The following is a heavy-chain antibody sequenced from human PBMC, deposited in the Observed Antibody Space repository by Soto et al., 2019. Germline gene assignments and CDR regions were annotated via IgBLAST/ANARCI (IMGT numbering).Heavy chain of an antibody. V-gene: IGHV4-30-2*01. CDR1: GGSISSGGYS. CDR2: IYHSGST. D-gene: IGHD2-2*01. CDR3: TRSSSTVTTLDY. J-gene: IGHJ4*02. Sequence: QLQLQESGSGLVKPSQTLSLTCAVSGGSISSGGYSWSWIRQPPGKGLEWVGYIYHSGSTYYNPSLKSRVTISIDRSKNQFSLKLSSETAADTAVYYCTRSSSTVTTLDYWGQGTLVTVSS.